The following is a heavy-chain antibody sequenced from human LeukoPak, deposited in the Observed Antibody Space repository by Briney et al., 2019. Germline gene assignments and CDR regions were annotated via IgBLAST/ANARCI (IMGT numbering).Heavy chain of an antibody. Sequence: GGSLRLSCSASGLTLSGYWMHWVRQIPGKGLVWVSRIDSDGSGTSYADSVKGRFTISRDNSKNTLYLQMNSLRAEDTAVYYCAKTRPLDSSSWSHGDYWGQGTLVTVSS. CDR2: IDSDGSGT. V-gene: IGHV3-74*01. CDR3: AKTRPLDSSSWSHGDY. CDR1: GLTLSGYW. D-gene: IGHD6-13*01. J-gene: IGHJ4*02.